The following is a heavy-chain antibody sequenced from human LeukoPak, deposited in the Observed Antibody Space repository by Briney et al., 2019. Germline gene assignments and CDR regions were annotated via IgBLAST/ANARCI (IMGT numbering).Heavy chain of an antibody. V-gene: IGHV1-2*02. D-gene: IGHD3-22*01. CDR1: GYTFTGYY. Sequence: ASVKVSCKASGYTFTGYYMHWVRQAPGQGLEWMGWINPNSGGTNYAQKFQGRVTMTRDTSISTAYMELSRLRSDDTAVYYCARVPPYYYDSSGYFGYWGQGTLVTVSS. CDR3: ARVPPYYYDSSGYFGY. CDR2: INPNSGGT. J-gene: IGHJ4*02.